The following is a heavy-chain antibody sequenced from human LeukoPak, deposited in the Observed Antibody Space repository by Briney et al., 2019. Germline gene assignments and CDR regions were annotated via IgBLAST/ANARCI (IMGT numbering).Heavy chain of an antibody. D-gene: IGHD3-22*01. J-gene: IGHJ4*02. CDR1: RFTFSNYA. Sequence: PGGSLRLSCAASRFTFSNYAMSWVRQAPGKGLEWVSTISGSGGSTYYADSVKGRFTISRDNSKNTLHLQMNSLRAEDTAVYYCAKSAYYDSRGFYREYYFDYWGQGTLVTVSS. V-gene: IGHV3-23*01. CDR3: AKSAYYDSRGFYREYYFDY. CDR2: ISGSGGST.